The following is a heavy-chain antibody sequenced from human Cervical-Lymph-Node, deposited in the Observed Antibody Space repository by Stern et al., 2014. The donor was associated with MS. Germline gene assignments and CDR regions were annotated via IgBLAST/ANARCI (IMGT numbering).Heavy chain of an antibody. V-gene: IGHV4-4*07. Sequence: QVQLQESGPRQVKTAETLSLTCSVSRGSISTYYWSWIRKPAGKGLEWIGRVSTTGNTGYNPSLRNRVTMSVDPSKNQFSLQLNSVTAADTAMYFCARDGSWSPLDYWGQGILVTVSS. CDR2: VSTTGNT. CDR3: ARDGSWSPLDY. D-gene: IGHD6-13*01. CDR1: RGSISTYY. J-gene: IGHJ4*02.